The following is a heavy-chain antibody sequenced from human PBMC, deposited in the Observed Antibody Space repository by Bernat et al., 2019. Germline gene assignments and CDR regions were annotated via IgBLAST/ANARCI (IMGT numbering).Heavy chain of an antibody. CDR3: ARLGSSWSIDY. CDR1: GFTFSNYG. V-gene: IGHV3-33*01. D-gene: IGHD6-13*01. J-gene: IGHJ4*02. CDR2: IWYDGSNK. Sequence: QVQLVESGGGMVQPGRSLRLSCAASGFTFSNYGMHWVRQAPGKGLEWVAVIWYDGSNKYYADSVKGRFTISRDNSKNTLDLQMNSLGDEDTAVYYCARLGSSWSIDYWGQGTVVTVSS.